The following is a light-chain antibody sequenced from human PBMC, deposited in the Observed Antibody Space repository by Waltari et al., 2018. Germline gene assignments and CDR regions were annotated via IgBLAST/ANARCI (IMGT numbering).Light chain of an antibody. CDR1: SSDVGGYNY. V-gene: IGLV2-11*01. CDR3: CSYAGSYTLVV. J-gene: IGLJ2*01. CDR2: DVS. Sequence: QSALTQPRSVAGSPGQSVTISCTGTSSDVGGYNYVSWYHQHPGKAPKRMIYDVSKRPSGVPDRFSGSKSGNTASLTISGLQAEDEADYYCCSYAGSYTLVVFGGGTKLTVL.